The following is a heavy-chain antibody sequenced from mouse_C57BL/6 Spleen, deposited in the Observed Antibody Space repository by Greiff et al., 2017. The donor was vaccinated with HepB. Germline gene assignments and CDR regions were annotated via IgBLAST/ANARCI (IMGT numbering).Heavy chain of an antibody. CDR3: AREGTGTGAMDY. V-gene: IGHV1-69*01. D-gene: IGHD4-1*01. CDR2: IDPSDSYT. J-gene: IGHJ4*01. CDR1: GYTFTSYW. Sequence: VQLQQPGAELVMPGASVKLSCKASGYTFTSYWMHWVKQRPGQGLEWIGEIDPSDSYTNYNQKFKGKSTLTVDKSSSTAYMQLSSLTSEDSAVYYCAREGTGTGAMDYWGQGTSVTVSS.